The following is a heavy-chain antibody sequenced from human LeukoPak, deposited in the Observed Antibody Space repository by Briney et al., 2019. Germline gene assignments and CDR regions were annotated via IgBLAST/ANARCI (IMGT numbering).Heavy chain of an antibody. D-gene: IGHD4-17*01. CDR2: ISYDGSNK. Sequence: GGSLRLSCAASGFTFSSYGMHWVRQAPGKGLGWVAVISYDGSNKYYADSVKGRFTTSRDNSKNTLYLQMNSLRAEDTAVYYCAKGRERGADYGDFTGACDIWGQGTMVTVSS. J-gene: IGHJ3*02. CDR1: GFTFSSYG. CDR3: AKGRERGADYGDFTGACDI. V-gene: IGHV3-30*18.